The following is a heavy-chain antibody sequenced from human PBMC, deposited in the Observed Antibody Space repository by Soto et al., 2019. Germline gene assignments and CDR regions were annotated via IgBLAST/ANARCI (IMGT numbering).Heavy chain of an antibody. CDR3: ARGVILFHYGSGSGAWVDP. Sequence: ASVKVSCKASGYTFTSYGISWVRQAPGQGLEWMGWISAYNGNTNYAQKLQGRVTMTTDTSTSTAYMELRSLRSDDTAVYYCARGVILFHYGSGSGAWVDPWGQGTLVTVSS. J-gene: IGHJ5*02. D-gene: IGHD3-10*01. V-gene: IGHV1-18*01. CDR1: GYTFTSYG. CDR2: ISAYNGNT.